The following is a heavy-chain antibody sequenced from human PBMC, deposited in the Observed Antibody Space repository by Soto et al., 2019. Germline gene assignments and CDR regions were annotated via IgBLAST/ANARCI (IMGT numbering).Heavy chain of an antibody. CDR3: AKDGGVSARYFDT. V-gene: IGHV3-23*01. J-gene: IGHJ4*02. CDR1: GFTFRKYA. CDR2: ISDSDDDT. Sequence: EVQLLESGGGLGQPGGSLRLSCTASGFTFRKYAMSWVRQAPGKGLEWISGISDSDDDTYYADSVRGRFTISRDNSKNTLYLQMNSLRGDDTAVYYCAKDGGVSARYFDTGGQGTLVTVSS. D-gene: IGHD2-8*01.